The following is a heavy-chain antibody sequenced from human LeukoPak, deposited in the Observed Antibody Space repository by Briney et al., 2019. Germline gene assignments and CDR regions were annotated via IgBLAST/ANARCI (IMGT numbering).Heavy chain of an antibody. CDR1: GGSISSSSYY. J-gene: IGHJ6*02. Sequence: SETLSLTCTVSGGSISSSSYYWGWIRQPPGKGLEWIGSIYYSGSTYYNPSLKSRVTISVDTSKNQFSLKLSSVTAADTAVYYCVRATAAAGTNYYYGMDVWGQGTTVTVSS. V-gene: IGHV4-39*07. CDR2: IYYSGST. D-gene: IGHD6-13*01. CDR3: VRATAAAGTNYYYGMDV.